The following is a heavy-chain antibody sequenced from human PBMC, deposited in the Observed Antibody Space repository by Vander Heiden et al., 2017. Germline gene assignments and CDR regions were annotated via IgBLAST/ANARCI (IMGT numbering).Heavy chain of an antibody. CDR1: GFTFSSYA. V-gene: IGHV3-23*01. J-gene: IGHJ4*02. CDR3: AKIMVRGVIKPPNFDY. Sequence: EVQLLESGGGLVQPGGSLRLSCPASGFTFSSYAMSWVRQAPGKGLEWVSAISGSGGSTYYADSVKGRFTISRDNSKNTLYLQMNSLRAEDTAVYYCAKIMVRGVIKPPNFDYWGQGTLVTVSS. D-gene: IGHD3-10*01. CDR2: ISGSGGST.